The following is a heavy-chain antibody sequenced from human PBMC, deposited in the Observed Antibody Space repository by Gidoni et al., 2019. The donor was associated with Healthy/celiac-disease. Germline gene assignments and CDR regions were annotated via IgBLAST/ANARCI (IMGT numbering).Heavy chain of an antibody. CDR1: GGSLSSGGYY. CDR2: LYYSGST. J-gene: IGHJ2*01. CDR3: ARDYYDSSGYYAHFDL. Sequence: QVQLQESGPGLVKPSQSLPLTPTVSGGSLSSGGYYCSWIRRHPGKGLELIGYLYYSGSTYYNPSLKSRVTISVDTSKNQFSLKLSSVTAADTAVYYCARDYYDSSGYYAHFDLWGRGTLVTVSS. V-gene: IGHV4-31*03. D-gene: IGHD3-22*01.